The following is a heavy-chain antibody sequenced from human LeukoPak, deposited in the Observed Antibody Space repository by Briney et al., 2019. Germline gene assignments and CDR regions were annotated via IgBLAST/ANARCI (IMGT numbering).Heavy chain of an antibody. V-gene: IGHV3-30*03. CDR2: ISYDGSNK. D-gene: IGHD1-26*01. Sequence: GGSLRLSCAASGFSFSTHGMHWVRQAPGKGLEWVAVISYDGSNKYYADSVKGRFTISRDNSKNTLYLQMNSLRAEDTAVYYCARESYGDYWGQGTLVTVSS. CDR3: ARESYGDY. J-gene: IGHJ4*02. CDR1: GFSFSTHG.